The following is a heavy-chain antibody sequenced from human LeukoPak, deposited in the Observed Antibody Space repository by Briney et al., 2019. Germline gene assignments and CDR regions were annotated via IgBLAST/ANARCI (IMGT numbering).Heavy chain of an antibody. Sequence: ASVKVSCKASGYTFTSYGISWVRQAPGQGLEWVGWISAYNGNTNYAQKLQGRVTMTTDTSTSTAYMELRSLRSDDTAVYYCATGYCSSTSCPFDYWGQGTLVTVSS. CDR1: GYTFTSYG. J-gene: IGHJ4*02. D-gene: IGHD2-2*01. V-gene: IGHV1-18*01. CDR2: ISAYNGNT. CDR3: ATGYCSSTSCPFDY.